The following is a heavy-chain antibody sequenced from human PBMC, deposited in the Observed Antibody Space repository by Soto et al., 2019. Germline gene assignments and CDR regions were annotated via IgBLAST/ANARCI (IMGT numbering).Heavy chain of an antibody. J-gene: IGHJ4*02. CDR1: SYVIESGHY. CDR2: IYDSGTT. Sequence: SETLSLTCVVSSYVIESGHYWGWVRQPPGKGLEWVGSIYDSGTTYYNPSLRSRVTISADTSKNQFSLSLTSVTAADTAVYYCTRSPQYYTPGSSRFDYWGPGTMVTVSS. D-gene: IGHD3-3*01. CDR3: TRSPQYYTPGSSRFDY. V-gene: IGHV4-38-2*01.